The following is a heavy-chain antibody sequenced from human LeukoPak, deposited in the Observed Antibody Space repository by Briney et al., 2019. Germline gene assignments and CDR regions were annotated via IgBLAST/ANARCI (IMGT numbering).Heavy chain of an antibody. CDR2: ISDTSATI. J-gene: IGHJ4*02. CDR3: AKDQQGYYGSGSFDY. D-gene: IGHD3-10*01. CDR1: GFTFSSYW. V-gene: IGHV3-48*04. Sequence: GGSLRLSCAASGFTFSSYWMSWVRQAPGKGLEWVSYISDTSATIYYYAESVRGRFTISRDNTKNSLYLQMSSLRAEDTAVYYCAKDQQGYYGSGSFDYWGQGTLVTVSS.